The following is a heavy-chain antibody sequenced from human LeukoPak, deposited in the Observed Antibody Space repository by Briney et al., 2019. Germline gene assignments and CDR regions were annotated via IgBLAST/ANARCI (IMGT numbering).Heavy chain of an antibody. CDR1: GYTFTGYY. V-gene: IGHV1-2*02. D-gene: IGHD2/OR15-2a*01. CDR3: ATGLTKLLVAFDI. CDR2: INPNSGGT. J-gene: IGHJ3*02. Sequence: ASVKVSCKASGYTFTGYYMHSVRQAPGQGLEWMGWINPNSGGTNYAQRFQGRVTMTRDTSISTAYMELSRLRSDDTAVYYCATGLTKLLVAFDIWGQGTMVTVSS.